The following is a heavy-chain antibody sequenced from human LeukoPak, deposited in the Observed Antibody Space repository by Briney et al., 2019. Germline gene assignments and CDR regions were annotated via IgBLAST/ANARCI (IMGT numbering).Heavy chain of an antibody. CDR3: ARATEATITRNYYYYYMDV. D-gene: IGHD5-12*01. CDR1: GGSISSYY. J-gene: IGHJ6*03. CDR2: IYTSGST. V-gene: IGHV4-4*07. Sequence: SETLSLTCTVSGGSISSYYWSWIRQPAGKGLEWIGRIYTSGSTNYNPSLKSRVTMSVDTSKSQFSLKLSSVTAADTAVYYCARATEATITRNYYYYYMDVWGKGTTVTVSS.